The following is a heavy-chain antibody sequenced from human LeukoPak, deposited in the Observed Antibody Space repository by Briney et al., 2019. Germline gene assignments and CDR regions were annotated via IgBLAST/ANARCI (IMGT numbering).Heavy chain of an antibody. CDR3: AKDIEQQLAYYYYMDV. D-gene: IGHD6-13*01. Sequence: AGGSLRLSCAASGFTFDDYAMHWVRQAPGKGLEWVSLISWDGGSTYYADSVKGRFTISRDNSKNSLYLQMNSLRTEDTALYYCAKDIEQQLAYYYYMDVWGKGTTVTVSS. CDR1: GFTFDDYA. V-gene: IGHV3-43*01. CDR2: ISWDGGST. J-gene: IGHJ6*03.